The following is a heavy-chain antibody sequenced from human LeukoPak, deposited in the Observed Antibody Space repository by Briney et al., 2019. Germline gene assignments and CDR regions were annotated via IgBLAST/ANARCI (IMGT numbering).Heavy chain of an antibody. Sequence: ASVKVSCKASGGTFSSYAISWVRQAPGQGLEWMGGIIPIFGTANYAQKFQGRVTITTDESTSTAYMELSSLRSEDTAVYYCARGIAAAGTENYWGQGTLVTVSS. V-gene: IGHV1-69*05. CDR3: ARGIAAAGTENY. J-gene: IGHJ4*02. CDR2: IIPIFGTA. D-gene: IGHD6-13*01. CDR1: GGTFSSYA.